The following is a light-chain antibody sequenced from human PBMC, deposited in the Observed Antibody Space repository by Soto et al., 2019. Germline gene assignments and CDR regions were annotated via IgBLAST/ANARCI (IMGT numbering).Light chain of an antibody. CDR3: QQYNSYSLYT. J-gene: IGKJ2*01. Sequence: DIQMTQSPSTLSASVGDRVTITCRASQSIGSWLAWYQQKPGKAPKLLIYDASSLESGVTSRFSGSGSGTEFTLTISSLQPDDFAPYYCQQYNSYSLYTFGQGTKLEIK. V-gene: IGKV1-5*01. CDR2: DAS. CDR1: QSIGSW.